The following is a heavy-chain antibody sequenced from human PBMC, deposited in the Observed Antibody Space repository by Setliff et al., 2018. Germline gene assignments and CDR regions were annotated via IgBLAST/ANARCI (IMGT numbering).Heavy chain of an antibody. Sequence: PSETLSLTCTVSGGSISSYYWSWIRQPPGKRLEWIGYIYYSGSTNYNPSLEGRVTISVDTSKNQFSLRLSSATAADTAVYYCARLRGAFDYWGQGTLVTVSS. J-gene: IGHJ4*02. CDR1: GGSISSYY. CDR2: IYYSGST. V-gene: IGHV4-59*01. CDR3: ARLRGAFDY. D-gene: IGHD3-16*01.